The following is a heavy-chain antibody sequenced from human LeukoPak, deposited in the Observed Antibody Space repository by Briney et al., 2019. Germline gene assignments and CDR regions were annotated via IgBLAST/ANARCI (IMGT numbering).Heavy chain of an antibody. J-gene: IGHJ4*02. CDR2: IYHSGST. Sequence: SETLSLTCTVSGGSISGYYWSWIRQPPGKGLEWIGSIYHSGSTYYNPSLKSRVTISVDTSKNQFSLKLSSVTAADTAVYYCARARYYYDSSGYYVWDYWGQGTLVTVSS. CDR3: ARARYYYDSSGYYVWDY. CDR1: GGSISGYY. V-gene: IGHV4-38-2*02. D-gene: IGHD3-22*01.